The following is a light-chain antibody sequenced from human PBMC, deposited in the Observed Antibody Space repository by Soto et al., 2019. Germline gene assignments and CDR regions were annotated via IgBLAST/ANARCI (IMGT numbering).Light chain of an antibody. CDR3: NSYTSSSTYV. Sequence: QSVLTQPASVSGSPGQSITISCTGTSSDVGGFNYVSWYQQHPGKAPKLMIYDVTNRPSGVSYRFYRSKSGNTASLTISGLQAEDEADYYCNSYTSSSTYVFGTGTKVTVL. CDR1: SSDVGGFNY. V-gene: IGLV2-14*03. CDR2: DVT. J-gene: IGLJ1*01.